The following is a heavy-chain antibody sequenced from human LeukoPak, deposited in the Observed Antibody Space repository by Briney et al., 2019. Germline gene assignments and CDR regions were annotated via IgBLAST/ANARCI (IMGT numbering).Heavy chain of an antibody. D-gene: IGHD3-10*01. Sequence: ASVKVSCKISGFGLSVLSIHWMRQAPGKGLEWVGGIRPETGEPIFAQRFRGRVTITEDTFTDTGYLELRGLTSEDTAVYYCSTDSGRSYFYFDFWGQGTLVTVSS. CDR2: IRPETGEP. CDR3: STDSGRSYFYFDF. CDR1: GFGLSVLS. V-gene: IGHV1-24*01. J-gene: IGHJ4*02.